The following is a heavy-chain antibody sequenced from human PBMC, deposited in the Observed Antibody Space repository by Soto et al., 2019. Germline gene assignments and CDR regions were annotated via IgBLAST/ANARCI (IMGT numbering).Heavy chain of an antibody. CDR3: ARISTVTTRTGYYYYGMDV. V-gene: IGHV2-70*01. D-gene: IGHD4-17*01. CDR2: IDWDDDK. J-gene: IGHJ6*02. Sequence: SGPTLVNPTQTLTLTCTFSGFSLSTSGMCVSWIRQPPGKALEWLALIDWDDDKYYSTSLKTRLTISKDTSKNQVVLTMTNMDPVDTATYYCARISTVTTRTGYYYYGMDVWGQGTTVTVSS. CDR1: GFSLSTSGMC.